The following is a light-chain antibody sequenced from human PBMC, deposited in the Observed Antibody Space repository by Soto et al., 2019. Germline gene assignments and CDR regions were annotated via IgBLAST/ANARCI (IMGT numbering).Light chain of an antibody. CDR3: CSYASSSTVV. CDR1: SSDVGSYNL. Sequence: QSALTQPASVSGSPGQSITISCTGTSSDVGSYNLVSWYQHHPGKAPKLMIYEGSKWPSGVSNRFSGSKSGNTASLTISGLQAEDEADYYCCSYASSSTVVFGGGTKVTAL. J-gene: IGLJ3*02. V-gene: IGLV2-23*01. CDR2: EGS.